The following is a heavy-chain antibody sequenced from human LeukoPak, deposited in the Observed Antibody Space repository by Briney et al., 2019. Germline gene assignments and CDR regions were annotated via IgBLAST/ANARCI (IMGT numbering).Heavy chain of an antibody. D-gene: IGHD3-22*01. Sequence: GGSLRLSCAASGFTFSSYEMNWVRQAPGKGLEWVSYISSSGSTIYYADSVKGRFTISRDNAKNSPYLQMNSLRAEDTAVYYCASADSSGYYMADYWGQGTLVTVSS. V-gene: IGHV3-48*03. CDR3: ASADSSGYYMADY. CDR1: GFTFSSYE. J-gene: IGHJ4*02. CDR2: ISSSGSTI.